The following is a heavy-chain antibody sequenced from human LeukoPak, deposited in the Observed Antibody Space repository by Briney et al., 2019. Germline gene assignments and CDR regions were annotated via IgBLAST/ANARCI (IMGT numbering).Heavy chain of an antibody. CDR2: ISSTSNSI. D-gene: IGHD1-26*01. CDR3: VRMMGGRRDY. J-gene: IGHJ4*02. Sequence: GGSLRLSCAASGFIFSSHSMNWVRQAPGRGLEWISYISSTSNSIRYADSVKGRFTISRDNSKDTLYLQMNSLTAEDTAVYFCVRMMGGRRDYWGQGTLVTVSS. V-gene: IGHV3-48*04. CDR1: GFIFSSHS.